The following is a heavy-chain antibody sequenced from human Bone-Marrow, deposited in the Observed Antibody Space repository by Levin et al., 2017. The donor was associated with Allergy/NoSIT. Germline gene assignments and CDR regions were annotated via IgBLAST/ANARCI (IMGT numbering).Heavy chain of an antibody. CDR3: AREVGQADY. J-gene: IGHJ4*02. Sequence: PGGSLLLSFFFSFVSFSSLFLLFVRYSPCPFLSFVAVLSFAGRHTSYADSVKGRFTISRDNSKNTLFLQMNSLRTEDTAVYYCAREVGQADYWGQGTLLTVSS. V-gene: IGHV3-30-3*01. CDR2: LSFAGRHT. CDR1: FVSFSSLF. D-gene: IGHD1-26*01.